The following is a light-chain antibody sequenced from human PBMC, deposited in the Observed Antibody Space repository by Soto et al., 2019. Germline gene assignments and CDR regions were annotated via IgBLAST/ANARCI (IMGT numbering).Light chain of an antibody. Sequence: QSALTQPASVSGPPGQSITISCTGTSSDVGAYNYGSWYLHHPGKAPRLVIYDVTNRPSVISDRFSGSKSGNTASLTISGLLAEEEADYYCASYPTISTSVFGTGTKVTVL. CDR1: SSDVGAYNY. CDR3: ASYPTISTSV. V-gene: IGLV2-14*01. CDR2: DVT. J-gene: IGLJ1*01.